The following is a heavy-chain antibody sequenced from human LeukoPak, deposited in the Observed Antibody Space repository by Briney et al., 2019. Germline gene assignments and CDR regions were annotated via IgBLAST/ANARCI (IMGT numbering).Heavy chain of an antibody. Sequence: PGGSLRLSCAASGFTFSDYYMSWIRQAPGKGLERVSYISSSGSTIYYADPVKGRFTISRDNAKNSLYLQMDRLRAEDTAVYYCARDTGDLGYGDYVDDPPDDYWGQGTLVTVSS. J-gene: IGHJ4*02. D-gene: IGHD4-17*01. CDR1: GFTFSDYY. CDR2: ISSSGSTI. V-gene: IGHV3-11*01. CDR3: ARDTGDLGYGDYVDDPPDDY.